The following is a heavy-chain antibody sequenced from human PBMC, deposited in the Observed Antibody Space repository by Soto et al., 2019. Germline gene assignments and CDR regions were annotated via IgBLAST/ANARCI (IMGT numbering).Heavy chain of an antibody. J-gene: IGHJ3*02. CDR2: IYYSGST. D-gene: IGHD3-9*01. V-gene: IGHV4-59*08. CDR1: GGSMRSYY. Sequence: SGSLPLTGADAGGSMRSYYWSWIRQPPGKGLEWIGYIYYSGSTNYNPSLKSRVTISVDTSKNQFSLKLSSVTAADTAVYYCAGYYDISRGGAFDIWGQGTMVTVSS. CDR3: AGYYDISRGGAFDI.